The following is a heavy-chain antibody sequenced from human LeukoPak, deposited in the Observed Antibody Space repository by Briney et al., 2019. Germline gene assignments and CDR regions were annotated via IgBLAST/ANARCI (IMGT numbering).Heavy chain of an antibody. D-gene: IGHD1-14*01. V-gene: IGHV4-59*01. CDR1: GGSISSYY. Sequence: PSETLSLTCTVSGGSISSYYWTWIRQPPGKALEWIGYIYYSGRTSYNPSLKSRVTMSVDTSKDQFSLKLSSVTAADTAVYYCARDGNPWNLDVWGRGTLVTVSS. CDR2: IYYSGRT. CDR3: ARDGNPWNLDV. J-gene: IGHJ2*01.